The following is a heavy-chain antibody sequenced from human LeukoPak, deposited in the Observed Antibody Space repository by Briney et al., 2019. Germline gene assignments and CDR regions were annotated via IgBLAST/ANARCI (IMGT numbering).Heavy chain of an antibody. D-gene: IGHD3-22*01. CDR1: GGTFSSYA. Sequence: SAKVSCKASGGTFSSYAISWVRQAPGQGLEWMGGIIPIFGTANYAQKFQGRVTITADESTSTAYMELSSLRSEDTAVYYCARVVTDSSGYYYVYYFDYWGQGTLVTVSS. V-gene: IGHV1-69*13. CDR3: ARVVTDSSGYYYVYYFDY. CDR2: IIPIFGTA. J-gene: IGHJ4*02.